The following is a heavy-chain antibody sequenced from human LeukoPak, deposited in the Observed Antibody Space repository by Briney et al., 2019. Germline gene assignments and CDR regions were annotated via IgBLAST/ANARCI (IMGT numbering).Heavy chain of an antibody. V-gene: IGHV4-34*01. CDR1: GGSLSGYY. J-gene: IGHJ6*04. CDR3: ARRRITMVRGVTYYYGMDV. D-gene: IGHD3-10*01. Sequence: SETLSLTCAVYGGSLSGYYWSWIRQPPGKGLEWIGEINHSGSTNYNPSLKSRVTISVDTSKNQFSLKLSSVTAADTAVYYCARRRITMVRGVTYYYGMDVWGKGTTVTVSS. CDR2: INHSGST.